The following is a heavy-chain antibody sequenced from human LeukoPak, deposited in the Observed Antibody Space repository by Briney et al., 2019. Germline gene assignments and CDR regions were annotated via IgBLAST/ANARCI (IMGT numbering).Heavy chain of an antibody. Sequence: SETLSLTCTVPGGSISTYYWSWIRQPPGKGLEWIGYIYYSERTDYNPFLKSRVTISVDTSKNQFSLKVSSVTAADTAVYYCARLRGQTTDRRYVDYWGQGTLVTVSS. CDR3: ARLRGQTTDRRYVDY. D-gene: IGHD1-7*01. J-gene: IGHJ4*02. V-gene: IGHV4-59*01. CDR2: IYYSERT. CDR1: GGSISTYY.